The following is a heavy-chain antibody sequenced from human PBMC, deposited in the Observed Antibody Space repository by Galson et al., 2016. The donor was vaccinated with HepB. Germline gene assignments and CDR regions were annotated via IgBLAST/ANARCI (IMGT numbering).Heavy chain of an antibody. CDR3: ARARPLKLSPRNTVTTDF. D-gene: IGHD4-17*01. CDR1: GFTFSNYA. Sequence: SLRLSCAASGFTFSNYAMHWVRQAPGKGLEWVAVISYDGSNKYYADSVKGRFTISRDNSKNTLYLQMNSLRAEDTAVYYCARARPLKLSPRNTVTTDFWGQGTLVTVSS. V-gene: IGHV3-30*04. CDR2: ISYDGSNK. J-gene: IGHJ4*02.